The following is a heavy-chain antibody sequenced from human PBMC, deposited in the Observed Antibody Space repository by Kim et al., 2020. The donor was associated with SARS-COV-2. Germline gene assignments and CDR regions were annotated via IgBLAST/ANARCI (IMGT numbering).Heavy chain of an antibody. J-gene: IGHJ4*02. Sequence: GGSLRLSCVGSGFTFYSYALSWVRQAPGKGLEWVSDITSNGRSPLYADSVKGRFTISRDDSKNTLYLEMNSLRVDDTARYFCASASGWLAHYYFDTWGQGTLVTGSA. CDR3: ASASGWLAHYYFDT. D-gene: IGHD6-19*01. CDR1: GFTFYSYA. V-gene: IGHV3-23*01. CDR2: ITSNGRSP.